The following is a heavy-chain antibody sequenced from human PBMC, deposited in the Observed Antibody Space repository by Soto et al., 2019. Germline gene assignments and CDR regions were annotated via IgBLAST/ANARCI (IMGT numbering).Heavy chain of an antibody. Sequence: QVQLVQSGAEVRKPGSSVKVSCKASGDTFMYYAFTWVRQAPGQGLEGVGQAIPVFGTTNHAQKFQGRVTFTADESTSTAYMELSSVRFEDTAVYFCARTYIAASRPTASDLWGQGKMVTVSS. CDR2: AIPVFGTT. CDR3: ARTYIAASRPTASDL. V-gene: IGHV1-69*01. J-gene: IGHJ3*01. D-gene: IGHD6-13*01. CDR1: GDTFMYYA.